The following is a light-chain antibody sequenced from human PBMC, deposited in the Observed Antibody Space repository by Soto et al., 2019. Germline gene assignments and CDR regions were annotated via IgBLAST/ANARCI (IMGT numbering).Light chain of an antibody. J-gene: IGLJ3*02. CDR2: EDN. CDR1: SGSIASNY. Sequence: NFMLPQPHSVSESPGKTVIISCTRSSGSIASNYVQWYQQRPGSSPTTVIYEDNQRPSGVPDRFAGSIDSSSNSASLTISGLETEDEADYYGQSYDATNQVFGGGTQHTVL. V-gene: IGLV6-57*01. CDR3: QSYDATNQV.